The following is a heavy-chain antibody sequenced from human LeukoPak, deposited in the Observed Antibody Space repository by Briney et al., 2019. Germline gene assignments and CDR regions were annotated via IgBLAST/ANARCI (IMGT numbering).Heavy chain of an antibody. J-gene: IGHJ1*01. V-gene: IGHV4-59*01. Sequence: PSETLSLTCTVSGGSITYYWNWIRQTPGKGLEWIAYIHYSGSTNYNPSLKSRVTISVDTSKNQFSLKLSSVTTADTAVYYCARARASSGWAEYLQHWGQGTLVTVSS. CDR2: IHYSGST. CDR3: ARARASSGWAEYLQH. D-gene: IGHD6-19*01. CDR1: GGSITYY.